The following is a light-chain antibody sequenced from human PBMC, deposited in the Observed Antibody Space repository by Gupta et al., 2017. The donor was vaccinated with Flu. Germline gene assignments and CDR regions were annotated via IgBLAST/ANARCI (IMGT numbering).Light chain of an antibody. J-gene: IGKJ3*01. CDR3: QQRSNWPPVT. CDR1: QSVSSY. V-gene: IGKV3-11*01. Sequence: EIVLTQSPATLSLSPGERATLSCRASQSVSSYLAWYQQKPGQAPRLLIYDASNRATGIPARFSGSGYGKDLTLTISSREPEDFAVYYCQQRSNWPPVTFGHGTKVDIK. CDR2: DAS.